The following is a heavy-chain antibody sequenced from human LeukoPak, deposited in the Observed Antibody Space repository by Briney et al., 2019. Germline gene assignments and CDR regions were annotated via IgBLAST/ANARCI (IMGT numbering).Heavy chain of an antibody. Sequence: GGSLRLSCAASGFTFSNSAMSWVRQAPGKGPVWVSALSSGGGSTYYADSVKGRFTISRDNSKNTLYLQMSSLRAEDTAVYYCANSTLAARPRLDYWGQGTLVTVSS. CDR2: LSSGGGST. CDR1: GFTFSNSA. CDR3: ANSTLAARPRLDY. D-gene: IGHD6-6*01. J-gene: IGHJ4*02. V-gene: IGHV3-23*01.